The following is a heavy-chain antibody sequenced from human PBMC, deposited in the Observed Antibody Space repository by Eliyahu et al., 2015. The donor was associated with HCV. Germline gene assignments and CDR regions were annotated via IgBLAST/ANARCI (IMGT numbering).Heavy chain of an antibody. V-gene: IGHV4-4*02. CDR1: GGSISXSNW. Sequence: QVQLQESGPGLVKPSGTLSLTCAVSGGSISXSNWWXWVRQPXGKGLEWIGEIYHSGSTNYNPSLKSRVTISVDKSKNQFSLKLSSVTAADTAVYYCARREGSGYSYGYGLGDLPKGANWFDPLGPGNPGHRLL. J-gene: IGHJ5*02. CDR2: IYHSGST. CDR3: ARREGSGYSYGYGLGDLPKGANWFDP. D-gene: IGHD5-18*01.